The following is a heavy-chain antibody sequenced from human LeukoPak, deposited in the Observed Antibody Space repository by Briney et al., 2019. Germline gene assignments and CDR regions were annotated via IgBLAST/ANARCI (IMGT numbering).Heavy chain of an antibody. CDR2: ISDNAGRT. D-gene: IGHD3-22*01. V-gene: IGHV3-23*01. J-gene: IGHJ4*02. CDR1: GITLSNYG. CDR3: AKRGVVIRVILVGFHKEAYYFDS. Sequence: GGSLRLSCAVSGITLSNYGMSWVRQAPGKGLEWVAGISDNAGRTNYADSVKGRFSIFRDNPKNTLYLQMNSLRAEDTAVYFCAKRGVVIRVILVGFHKEAYYFDSWGQGALVTVSS.